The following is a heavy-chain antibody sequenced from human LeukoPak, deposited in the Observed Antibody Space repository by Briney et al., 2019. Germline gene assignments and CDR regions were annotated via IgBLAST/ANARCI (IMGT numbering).Heavy chain of an antibody. J-gene: IGHJ4*02. CDR3: AREWRAVAGTDY. Sequence: SETLSLTCTVSGYSISSGYYWGWIRQPPGKGLEWIGSIFHSGSTYYNPSLKSRVTISVDTSKNQFSLKLSSVTAADTAVYYCAREWRAVAGTDYWGQGTLVTVSS. CDR1: GYSISSGYY. CDR2: IFHSGST. D-gene: IGHD6-19*01. V-gene: IGHV4-38-2*02.